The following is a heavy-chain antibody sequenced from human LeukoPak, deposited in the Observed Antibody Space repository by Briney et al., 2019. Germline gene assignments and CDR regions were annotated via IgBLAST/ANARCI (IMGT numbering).Heavy chain of an antibody. CDR3: ATFTDEAIAVAGNFDY. J-gene: IGHJ4*02. Sequence: GGSLRLSCAASGFTFSSYWMHWVRQAPGKGLVWVSRINSDGSSTSNADSVKGRFTISRDNAKNSLYLQMNSLRAEDTALYYCATFTDEAIAVAGNFDYWGQGTLVTVSS. V-gene: IGHV3-74*01. D-gene: IGHD6-19*01. CDR1: GFTFSSYW. CDR2: INSDGSST.